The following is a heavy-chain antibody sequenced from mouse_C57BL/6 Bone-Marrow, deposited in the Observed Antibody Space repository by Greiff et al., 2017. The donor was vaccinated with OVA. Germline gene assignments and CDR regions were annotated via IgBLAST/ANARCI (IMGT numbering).Heavy chain of an antibody. D-gene: IGHD2-4*01. CDR1: GLHIKDYY. CDR3: ARDDDDESWFAY. J-gene: IGHJ3*01. V-gene: IGHV14-2*01. CDR2: IDPEDGET. Sequence: VQLKQSGAELVKPGASVKLSCTASGLHIKDYYMHWVKQRTEQGLEWVGRIDPEDGETKYAPKFQGQATITADTSTTTAILPRSRQTAEYTAVYYGARDDDDESWFAYWGQGTLVTVSA.